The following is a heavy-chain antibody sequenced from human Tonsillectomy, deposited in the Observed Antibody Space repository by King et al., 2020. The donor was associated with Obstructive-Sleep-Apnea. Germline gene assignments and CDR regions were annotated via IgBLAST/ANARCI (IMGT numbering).Heavy chain of an antibody. D-gene: IGHD5-24*01. J-gene: IGHJ4*02. Sequence: VQLVESGGGVVQPGGSLRLPCAASRFALTGYAMHWVRKAPGKGLEWGAVISYAGRDKYYGDSVEGRFTVSRDNSKNTLYLQMSSLREEETAVYYCARGSDGYNLGFQKFGYWGPGTLVTVSS. CDR2: ISYAGRDK. V-gene: IGHV3-30*04. CDR1: RFALTGYA. CDR3: ARGSDGYNLGFQKFGY.